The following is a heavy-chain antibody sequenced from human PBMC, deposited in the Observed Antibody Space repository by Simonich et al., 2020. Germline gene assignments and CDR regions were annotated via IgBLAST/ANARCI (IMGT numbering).Heavy chain of an antibody. Sequence: QLQLQESGPGLVKPSETLSLTCTVSGGSISSSSYHWGWIRQPPGKGLEWIGGIYYSGNTYYNPSLKSRVTISVDTSKNQFSLKLSSVTAADTAVYYCARHAGFAFDIWGQGTMVTVSS. CDR1: GGSISSSSYH. CDR2: IYYSGNT. CDR3: ARHAGFAFDI. V-gene: IGHV4-39*01. J-gene: IGHJ3*02. D-gene: IGHD6-13*01.